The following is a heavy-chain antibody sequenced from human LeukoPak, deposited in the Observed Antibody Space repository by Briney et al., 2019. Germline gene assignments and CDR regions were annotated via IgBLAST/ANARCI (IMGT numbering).Heavy chain of an antibody. Sequence: PSQTLSLTCTVSGGSISSGSYYWGWIRQPAGKGLEWIGRIYTSGSTNYNPSLKSRVTISVDTSKNQFSLKLSSVTAADTAVCYCARDVDTAISDYWGQGTLVTVSS. D-gene: IGHD5-18*01. CDR2: IYTSGST. CDR1: GGSISSGSYY. CDR3: ARDVDTAISDY. J-gene: IGHJ4*02. V-gene: IGHV4-61*02.